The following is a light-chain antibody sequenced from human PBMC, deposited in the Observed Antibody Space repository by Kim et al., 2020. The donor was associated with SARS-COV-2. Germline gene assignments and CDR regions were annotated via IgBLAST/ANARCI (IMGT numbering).Light chain of an antibody. Sequence: DIQMTQSPSTLSASVGDRVTITCRASQSIRSWLAWYQQKPGKAPKVLISKASTLETGVPSRFSGCGSGTEFTLTIGSLQPDDFAAYYCQQYFTYPYTFGQGTKVDIK. CDR2: KAS. J-gene: IGKJ2*01. CDR3: QQYFTYPYT. CDR1: QSIRSW. V-gene: IGKV1-5*03.